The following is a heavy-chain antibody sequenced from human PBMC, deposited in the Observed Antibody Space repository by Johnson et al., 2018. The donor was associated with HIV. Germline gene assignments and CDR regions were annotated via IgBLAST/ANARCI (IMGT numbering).Heavy chain of an antibody. Sequence: MLLVESGGGVVRPGGSLRLSCAASGFTFSSYDMHWVRQATGKGLEWVSAIGTAGDTYYPGSVKGRYTISRENAKNSLYLQMNSLRAGDTAVYYCAREGPVPGGDAFDIWGQGTMVTVSS. CDR1: GFTFSSYD. J-gene: IGHJ3*02. CDR3: AREGPVPGGDAFDI. D-gene: IGHD3-16*01. CDR2: IGTAGDT. V-gene: IGHV3-13*01.